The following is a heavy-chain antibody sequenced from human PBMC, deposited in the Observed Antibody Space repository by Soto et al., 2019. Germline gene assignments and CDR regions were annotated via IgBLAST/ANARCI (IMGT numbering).Heavy chain of an antibody. CDR1: GFAFSSYS. Sequence: PGGSLRLSWAASGFAFSSYSMNWVRQAPGKGLEWVGFIRSKAYGGTTEDAAAVKGRFTSSRDDSKTIAYLQMNSLKTEDTAVYYCTSVAAYDDFDIWGQGTLVSV. J-gene: IGHJ3*02. V-gene: IGHV3-49*04. D-gene: IGHD6-25*01. CDR2: IRSKAYGGTT. CDR3: TSVAAYDDFDI.